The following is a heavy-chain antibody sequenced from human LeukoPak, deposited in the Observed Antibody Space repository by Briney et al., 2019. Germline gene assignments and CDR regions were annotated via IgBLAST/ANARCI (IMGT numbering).Heavy chain of an antibody. CDR1: GFTFSSYA. D-gene: IGHD3-22*01. CDR2: ISGSGGST. J-gene: IGHJ6*03. Sequence: PGGSLRLSCAASGFTFSSYAMSWVRQAPGKGLEWVSAISGSGGSTYYADSVKGRFTISRDNSKNTLYLQMNSLRAEDTAVYYCARVTYYYDSSGSFGYYYMDVWGKGTTVTVSS. V-gene: IGHV3-23*01. CDR3: ARVTYYYDSSGSFGYYYMDV.